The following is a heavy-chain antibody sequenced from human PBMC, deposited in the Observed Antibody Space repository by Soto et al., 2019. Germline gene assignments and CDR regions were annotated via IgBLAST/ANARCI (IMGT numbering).Heavy chain of an antibody. D-gene: IGHD3-3*01. Sequence: GGSLRLSCAASGFTFSSYWMHWVRQAPGKGLVWVSRINSGGSSTYYADSVKGRFTISRDNAKNTLYLQMNSLRAEDTAVYYCAKERVGVVYYYYGMDVWGQGTTVTVSS. CDR3: AKERVGVVYYYYGMDV. V-gene: IGHV3-74*01. J-gene: IGHJ6*02. CDR1: GFTFSSYW. CDR2: INSGGSST.